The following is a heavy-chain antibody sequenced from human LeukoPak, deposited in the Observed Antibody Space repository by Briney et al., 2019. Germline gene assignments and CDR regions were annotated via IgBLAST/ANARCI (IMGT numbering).Heavy chain of an antibody. J-gene: IGHJ1*01. V-gene: IGHV2-5*01. CDR3: AHRRGYSSSWYAPYFQH. CDR1: GFSLSTSGVG. CDR2: IYWNDDK. D-gene: IGHD6-13*01. Sequence: SGPTLVKPTQTLTLTCTFSGFSLSTSGVGVGWIRQPPGKALEWLALIYWNDDKRYSPSLKSRLTITKDTSKNQVVLTMTNMDPVDTATYYCAHRRGYSSSWYAPYFQHWGQGTLVTVSS.